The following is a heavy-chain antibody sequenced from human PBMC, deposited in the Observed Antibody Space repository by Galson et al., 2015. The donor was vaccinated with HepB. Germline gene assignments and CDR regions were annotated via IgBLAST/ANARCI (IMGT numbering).Heavy chain of an antibody. CDR1: GFTFSSYG. Sequence: SLRLSCAASGFTFSSYGMHWVRQAPGKGLEWVAVISYDGSNKYYADSVKGRFTISRDNSKNTLYLQMNSLRAEDTAVYYCAKDVIAAAGPYYFDYWGQGTLVTVSS. CDR3: AKDVIAAAGPYYFDY. CDR2: ISYDGSNK. D-gene: IGHD6-13*01. V-gene: IGHV3-30*18. J-gene: IGHJ4*02.